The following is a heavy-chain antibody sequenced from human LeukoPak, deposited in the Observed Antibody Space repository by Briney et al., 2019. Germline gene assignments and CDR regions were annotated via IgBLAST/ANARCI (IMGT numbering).Heavy chain of an antibody. CDR1: GGTFSSYA. CDR2: IIPIFGTA. CDR3: ARVKDSSSWTYYFGY. J-gene: IGHJ4*02. V-gene: IGHV1-69*13. Sequence: SVKLSCKASGGTFSSYAISWVRQAPGQGLEWMGGIIPIFGTANYAQKFQGRVTITADESTSTAYMELSSLRSEDTAVYYCARVKDSSSWTYYFGYWGQGTLVTVSS. D-gene: IGHD6-13*01.